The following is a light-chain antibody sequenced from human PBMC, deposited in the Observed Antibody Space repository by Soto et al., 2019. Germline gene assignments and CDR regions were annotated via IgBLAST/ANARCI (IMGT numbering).Light chain of an antibody. CDR3: QVWDSDSDHPV. Sequence: SYKLTQPPSVSAAPGQTARLTCVGNNVGTKTVHWYQRRPGQAPVLVVYDDSDRPSGIPERFSGSNSANTATLTITRVEAGDEAEYYCQVWDSDSDHPVFGGGTKRTVL. CDR1: NVGTKT. V-gene: IGLV3-21*02. J-gene: IGLJ3*02. CDR2: DDS.